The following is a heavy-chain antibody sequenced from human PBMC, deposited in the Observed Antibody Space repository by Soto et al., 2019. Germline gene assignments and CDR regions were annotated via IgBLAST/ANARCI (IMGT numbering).Heavy chain of an antibody. J-gene: IGHJ4*02. D-gene: IGHD6-6*01. CDR1: GFTFSGYA. Sequence: QVQLVESGGGVVQPGRSLRLSCAASGFTFSGYAMHWVRQAPGKGLEWVAATSYDENYKYYADSVKGRFTISRDNSKNTLFLQMNSLRTEDMAVYYCARQGGSSGIWYFDYWGQGSLVTVSS. CDR2: TSYDENYK. CDR3: ARQGGSSGIWYFDY. V-gene: IGHV3-30*04.